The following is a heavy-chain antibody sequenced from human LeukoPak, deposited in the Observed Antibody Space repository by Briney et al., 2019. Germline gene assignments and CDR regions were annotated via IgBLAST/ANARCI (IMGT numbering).Heavy chain of an antibody. J-gene: IGHJ4*02. CDR3: AKVTVASSLDTNFDY. CDR1: GFTFSSYM. D-gene: IGHD5-18*01. Sequence: GGSLRLSCAASGFTFSSYMMNWVRQAPGKGPEWVSGISHSGGSTYYADSVKGRFTISRDNSKNTLYLQMNSLSAEDTAVYFCAKVTVASSLDTNFDYWGQGTLVTVSS. CDR2: ISHSGGST. V-gene: IGHV3-23*01.